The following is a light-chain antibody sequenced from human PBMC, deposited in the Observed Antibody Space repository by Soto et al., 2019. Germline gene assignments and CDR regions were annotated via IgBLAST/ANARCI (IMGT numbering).Light chain of an antibody. CDR3: QQRSNWPPIN. CDR2: DAS. V-gene: IGKV3-11*01. CDR1: QSVSTF. Sequence: EIVLTQSPATLSLSPGERAILSCSSSQSVSTFLAWFQQKPGQAPRLLIYDASNRATGIPARFRGSGSGTAFTLTIRRLEPEDFAIYYCQQRSNWPPINCGQGTRREIK. J-gene: IGKJ5*01.